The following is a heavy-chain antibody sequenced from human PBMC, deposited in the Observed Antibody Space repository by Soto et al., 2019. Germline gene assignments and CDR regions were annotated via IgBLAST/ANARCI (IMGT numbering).Heavy chain of an antibody. J-gene: IGHJ6*02. CDR2: INHSGST. V-gene: IGHV4-34*01. D-gene: IGHD3-10*01. Sequence: QVQLQQWGAGLLKPSETLSLTCAVYGGSFSGYYWSWIRQPPGKGLEWIGEINHSGSTNYNPSLKSPVTISVDTSKNQFSLKLSSVCAADTAVYYCATGRGVRGVIITTYYYYGLDVWGQGTTVTVSS. CDR1: GGSFSGYY. CDR3: ATGRGVRGVIITTYYYYGLDV.